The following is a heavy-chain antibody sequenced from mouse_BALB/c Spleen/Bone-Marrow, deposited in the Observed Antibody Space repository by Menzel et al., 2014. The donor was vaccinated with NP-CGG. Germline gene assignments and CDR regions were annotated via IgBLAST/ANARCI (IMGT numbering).Heavy chain of an antibody. J-gene: IGHJ4*01. CDR1: SYTFTDYA. D-gene: IGHD1-1*01. CDR3: ARGLLLLDY. Sequence: QVQLQQPGPELVRPGVSVKISCKGSSYTFTDYAMHWVKQSHAKSLEWIGVISTYYGNTNYNQKFKGKATMTVDKSSSTAYMELARLTSEDSAVYYRARGLLLLDYWGQGTSVTVSS. V-gene: IGHV1-67*01. CDR2: ISTYYGNT.